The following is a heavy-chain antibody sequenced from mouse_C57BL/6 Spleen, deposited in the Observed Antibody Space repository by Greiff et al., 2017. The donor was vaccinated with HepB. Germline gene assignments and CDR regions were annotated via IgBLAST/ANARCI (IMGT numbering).Heavy chain of an antibody. V-gene: IGHV1-61*01. Sequence: VQLQQPGAELVRPGSSVKLSCKASGYTFTSYWMDWVKQRPGQGLEWIGNIYPSNSETHYNQKFKDKATLTVDKSSSTAYMQLSSLTSEDSAVYYCARGYYYGSPWYFDVWGTGTTVTVSS. J-gene: IGHJ1*03. CDR1: GYTFTSYW. CDR2: IYPSNSET. D-gene: IGHD1-1*01. CDR3: ARGYYYGSPWYFDV.